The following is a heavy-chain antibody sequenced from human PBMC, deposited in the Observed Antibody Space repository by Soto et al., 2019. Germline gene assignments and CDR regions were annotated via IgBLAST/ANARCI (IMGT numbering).Heavy chain of an antibody. J-gene: IGHJ4*02. V-gene: IGHV3-23*01. CDR2: ITTNGDYT. CDR3: AKGKVLTGLRYYFDS. D-gene: IGHD3-9*01. CDR1: GFTFSRYA. Sequence: EVQLLESGGGLAQPGGSLRLSCAASGFTFSRYAMSWVRLAPGKGLDWVSSITTNGDYTYSADSVKGRFTISRDNSKNTLHLQLDSLRADDTAVYYCAKGKVLTGLRYYFDSWGQGTLVTVSS.